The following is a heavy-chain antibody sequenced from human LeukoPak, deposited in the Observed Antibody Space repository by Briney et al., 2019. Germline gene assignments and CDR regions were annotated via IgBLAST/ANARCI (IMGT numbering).Heavy chain of an antibody. J-gene: IGHJ4*02. CDR3: ARDKVAAAPGDY. D-gene: IGHD2-2*01. V-gene: IGHV3-48*03. Sequence: GGSLRLSCAASGFTFSSYEMNWVRQAPGKGLEWVSYISSSGATKYYADSVKGRFTISRDNAKNSLYLQMNSLRAEDTAVYYCARDKVAAAPGDYWGQGTLVTVSS. CDR2: ISSSGATK. CDR1: GFTFSSYE.